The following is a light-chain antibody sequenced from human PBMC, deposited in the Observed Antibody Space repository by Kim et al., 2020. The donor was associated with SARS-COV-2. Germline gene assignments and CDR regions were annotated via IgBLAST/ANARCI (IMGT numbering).Light chain of an antibody. CDR3: QQYDNLPLT. Sequence: DIQMTQSPSSLSASVGDRVTITCQASQDISSYLNWYQQKPGKAPKLLIYDASNLETGVPSRFSGSGSGTDFTFTISSLQPEDIATYYFQQYDNLPLTFGPGTKVDIK. CDR2: DAS. CDR1: QDISSY. V-gene: IGKV1-33*01. J-gene: IGKJ3*01.